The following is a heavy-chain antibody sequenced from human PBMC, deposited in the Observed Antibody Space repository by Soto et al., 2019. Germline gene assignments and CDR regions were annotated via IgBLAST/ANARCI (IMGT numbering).Heavy chain of an antibody. CDR1: GGSVSNYY. D-gene: IGHD3-9*01. CDR3: ARATSELRYFDWLSNYFDY. V-gene: IGHV4-59*02. CDR2: IFFGGNT. Sequence: SETLSLTCTVSGGSVSNYYWSWIRQPPGKGLEWIGHIFFGGNTRNNPSLESRATISVDTSEKEVALKLVSVTAADTAVYYCARATSELRYFDWLSNYFDYWGQGTLVTVSS. J-gene: IGHJ4*02.